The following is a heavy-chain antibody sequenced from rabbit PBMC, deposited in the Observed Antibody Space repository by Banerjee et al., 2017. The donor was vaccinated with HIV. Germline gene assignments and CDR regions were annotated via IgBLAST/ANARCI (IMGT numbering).Heavy chain of an antibody. D-gene: IGHD4-1*01. J-gene: IGHJ4*01. CDR2: ISTGDGST. Sequence: GGGLFKPGGTLTLTCKASGIDFSSYYYMCWVRQAPGKGLEWIGYISTGDGSTWYASWAKGRFTISKTSTTVTLQMTSLTAADTATYFCARDLAGVIGWNFGLWGPGTLVTVS. CDR3: ARDLAGVIGWNFGL. CDR1: GIDFSSYYY. V-gene: IGHV1S43*01.